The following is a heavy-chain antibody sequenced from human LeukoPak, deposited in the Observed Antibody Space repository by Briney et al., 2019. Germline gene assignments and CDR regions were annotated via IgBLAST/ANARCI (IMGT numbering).Heavy chain of an antibody. CDR2: ISSSSSYI. V-gene: IGHV3-21*01. J-gene: IGHJ5*02. Sequence: GGSLGLSCAAPGFTFSSYSMNWVRQAPGKGLEWVSSISSSSSYIYYADSVKGRFTISRDNAKNSLYLQMNSLRAEDTAVYYCAADDWFDPWGQGTLVTVSS. CDR3: AADDWFDP. D-gene: IGHD3-16*01. CDR1: GFTFSSYS.